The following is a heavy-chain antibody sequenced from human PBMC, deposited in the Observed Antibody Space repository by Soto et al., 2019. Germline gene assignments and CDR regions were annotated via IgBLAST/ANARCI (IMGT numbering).Heavy chain of an antibody. CDR3: AREAYDFWSGYYEYYFDY. D-gene: IGHD3-3*01. J-gene: IGHJ4*02. Sequence: SETLSLTCTVSGGSISSGGYYWSWIRQHPGKGLEWIGYIYYSGGTYYNPSLKSRVTISVDTSKNQFSLKLSSVTAADTAVYYCAREAYDFWSGYYEYYFDYWGQGTLVTVSS. CDR1: GGSISSGGYY. CDR2: IYYSGGT. V-gene: IGHV4-31*03.